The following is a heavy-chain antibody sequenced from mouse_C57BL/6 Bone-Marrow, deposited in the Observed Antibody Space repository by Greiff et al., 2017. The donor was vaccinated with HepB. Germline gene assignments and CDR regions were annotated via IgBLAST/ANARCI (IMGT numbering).Heavy chain of an antibody. J-gene: IGHJ1*03. Sequence: EVKLVESGGGLVKPGGSLKLSCAASGFTFSSYAMSWVRQTPEKRLEWVATISDGGSYTYYPDNVKGRFTISRDNAKNNLYLQMSHLKSADTAMYYCARDRPLEVYYGSSDWYFDVWGTGTTVTVSS. CDR2: ISDGGSYT. CDR1: GFTFSSYA. D-gene: IGHD1-1*01. CDR3: ARDRPLEVYYGSSDWYFDV. V-gene: IGHV5-4*01.